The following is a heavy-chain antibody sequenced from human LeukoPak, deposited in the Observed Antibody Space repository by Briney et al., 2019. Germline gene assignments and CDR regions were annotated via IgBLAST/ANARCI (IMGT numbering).Heavy chain of an antibody. V-gene: IGHV4-61*02. Sequence: SETLSLTCTVSGGSISSGSYYWSWIRQPAGKGLEWIGRIYTSGSTNYNPSLKSRVTISVDTSKNQFSLKLGSVTAADTAVYYCARAYGDYGLDYWGQGTLVTVSS. CDR3: ARAYGDYGLDY. D-gene: IGHD4-17*01. CDR2: IYTSGST. CDR1: GGSISSGSYY. J-gene: IGHJ4*02.